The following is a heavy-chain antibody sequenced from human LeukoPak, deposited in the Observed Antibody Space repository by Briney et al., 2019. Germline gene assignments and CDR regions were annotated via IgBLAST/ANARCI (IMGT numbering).Heavy chain of an antibody. CDR3: ARGGRWLRPPTGHFDL. D-gene: IGHD5-24*01. CDR1: GGSFSGYY. Sequence: SETLSLTCAVYGGSFSGYYWSWIRQPPGKGLEWIGEINHSGSTNYNPSLKSRVTISVDTSKNQFSLKLSSVTAADTAVYYCARGGRWLRPPTGHFDLWGRGTLVTVSS. J-gene: IGHJ2*01. CDR2: INHSGST. V-gene: IGHV4-34*01.